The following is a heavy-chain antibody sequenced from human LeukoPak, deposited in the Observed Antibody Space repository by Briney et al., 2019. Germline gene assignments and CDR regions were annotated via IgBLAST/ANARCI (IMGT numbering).Heavy chain of an antibody. J-gene: IGHJ5*02. D-gene: IGHD4-11*01. CDR1: GGTFSSYA. V-gene: IGHV1-69*13. CDR2: IIPIFGTA. CDR3: AREFPIPYYSNYLRSPFDP. Sequence: SVKVSCKASGGTFSSYAISWVRHAPGQGLEWMGGIIPIFGTANYAQKFQGRVTITADESTNTAHMELSSLRSEDTAVYYCAREFPIPYYSNYLRSPFDPWVEGTLVTVCS.